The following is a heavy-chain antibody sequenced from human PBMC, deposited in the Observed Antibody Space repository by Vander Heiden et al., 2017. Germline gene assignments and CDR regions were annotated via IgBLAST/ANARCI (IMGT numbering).Heavy chain of an antibody. J-gene: IGHJ5*01. CDR1: GFAFSTTS. D-gene: IGHD1-20*01. V-gene: IGHV3-21*01. CDR3: AKEGALITIPAIFDS. CDR2: ISGSGSYK. Sequence: EVLLVESGGGLVQPGGSLRLSCAASGFAFSTTSMNWVRQAPGKGLEWVAYISGSGSYKYYPDSMKGRFTVSRDNTNNSLYLEMNSLRVDDTAVYYCAKEGALITIPAIFDSWGQGALVTVSS.